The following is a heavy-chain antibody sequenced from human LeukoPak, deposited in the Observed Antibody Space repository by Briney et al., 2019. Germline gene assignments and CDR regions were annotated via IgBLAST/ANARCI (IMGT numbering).Heavy chain of an antibody. CDR3: AIVFGEGGYCSGGSCYNY. Sequence: ASVKVSCKASGYTFASYDINWVRQATGQGLEWMGWMNPNSGNTGYAQKFQGRVTMTRNTSISTAYMELSSLRSEDTAVYYCAIVFGEGGYCSGGSCYNYWGQGTLVTVSS. CDR1: GYTFASYD. J-gene: IGHJ4*02. V-gene: IGHV1-8*01. D-gene: IGHD2-15*01. CDR2: MNPNSGNT.